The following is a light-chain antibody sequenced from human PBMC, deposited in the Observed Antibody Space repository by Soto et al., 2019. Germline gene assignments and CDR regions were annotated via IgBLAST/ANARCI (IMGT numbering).Light chain of an antibody. CDR3: CSYAGSSTPGV. Sequence: QSVLTQPASVSGSPGQSITISCTGTSSDVGSYNLVSWYQQHPGNAPKLMIYEVSKRPSGVSNRFSGSKSGNTASLTISGLQAEDEADYYCCSYAGSSTPGVFGGGTQLTVL. V-gene: IGLV2-23*02. CDR1: SSDVGSYNL. CDR2: EVS. J-gene: IGLJ2*01.